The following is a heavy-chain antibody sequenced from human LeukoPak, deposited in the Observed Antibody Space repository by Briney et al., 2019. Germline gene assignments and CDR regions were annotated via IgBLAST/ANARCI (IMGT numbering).Heavy chain of an antibody. CDR2: IWYDGSNK. D-gene: IGHD2-15*01. CDR1: GFTFIHCG. Sequence: WRSLSQTFAATGFTFIHCGRHWVRQAPGKGLEWVADIWYDGSNKFYADSVKGRFTISRDNSKNTLYLQMDSLRAEDTAVYYCARDQCNGASSNNDRYFEIWGRGTLVTVSS. CDR3: ARDQCNGASSNNDRYFEI. V-gene: IGHV3-33*01. J-gene: IGHJ2*01.